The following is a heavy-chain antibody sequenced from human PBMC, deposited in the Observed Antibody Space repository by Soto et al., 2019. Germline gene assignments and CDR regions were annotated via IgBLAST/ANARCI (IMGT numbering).Heavy chain of an antibody. J-gene: IGHJ5*02. CDR1: GYTFTSYA. V-gene: IGHV1-3*01. CDR2: INAGNGNT. D-gene: IGHD2-2*01. Sequence: ASVKVSCKASGYTFTSYAMHWVRQAPGQRLEWMGWINAGNGNTKYSQKFQGRVTITRDTSASTAYMELSSLRSEDTAVYYCARDRRSRCSSTSCYTNWFDPWGQGTLVTVSS. CDR3: ARDRRSRCSSTSCYTNWFDP.